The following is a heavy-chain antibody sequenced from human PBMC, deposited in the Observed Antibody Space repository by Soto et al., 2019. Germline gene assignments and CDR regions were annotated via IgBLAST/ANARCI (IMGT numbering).Heavy chain of an antibody. CDR1: GGSISSGGYY. V-gene: IGHV4-31*03. Sequence: QVQLQESGPGLVKPSQTLSLTCTVSGGSISSGGYYWSWIRQHPGKGLEWIGYIYYSGSTYYNPTHKRRGIITIDTCKNQFSLKLSTVTAADTAVYYCARDPLTWGQGTLVTVSS. J-gene: IGHJ4*02. CDR2: IYYSGST. CDR3: ARDPLT.